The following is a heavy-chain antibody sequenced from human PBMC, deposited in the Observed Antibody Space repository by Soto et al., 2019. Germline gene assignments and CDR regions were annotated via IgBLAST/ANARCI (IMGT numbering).Heavy chain of an antibody. V-gene: IGHV1-2*02. J-gene: IGHJ6*02. CDR3: ARVYYYDSSGTSSVGYYYGMDV. D-gene: IGHD3-22*01. CDR2: INPNSGGT. Sequence: WASVKVSCKASGYTFTGYYMHWVRQAPGQGLEWMGWINPNSGGTNYAQKFQGRVTMTRDTSISTAYMELSRLRSDDTAVYYCARVYYYDSSGTSSVGYYYGMDVWGQGTTVTVSS. CDR1: GYTFTGYY.